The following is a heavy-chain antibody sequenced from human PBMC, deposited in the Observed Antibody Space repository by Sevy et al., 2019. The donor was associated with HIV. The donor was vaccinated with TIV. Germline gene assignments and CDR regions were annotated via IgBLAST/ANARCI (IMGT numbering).Heavy chain of an antibody. V-gene: IGHV3-7*03. CDR1: GFTFSSYW. D-gene: IGHD1-1*01. CDR3: ARTPEPYYYYYMDV. CDR2: IKQDGSEK. J-gene: IGHJ6*03. Sequence: GGSLRLSCAASGFTFSSYWMSWVRQAPGKGLEWVANIKQDGSEKYYVDSVKGRFTISRDNAKNSLYLQMNSLRAEDTAVYYCARTPEPYYYYYMDVWGKWTTVTVSS.